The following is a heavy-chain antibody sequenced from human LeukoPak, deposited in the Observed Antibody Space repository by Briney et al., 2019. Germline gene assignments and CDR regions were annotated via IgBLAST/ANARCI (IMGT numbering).Heavy chain of an antibody. D-gene: IGHD5-18*01. Sequence: PSETLSLTCTVSGGSISSSSYYWGWIRQPPGKGLEWIGSIYHSGSTYYNPSLKSRVTISVDTSKNQFSLKLSSVTAADTAVYYCARDSSYSYGYNWFDPWGQGTLVTVSS. CDR1: GGSISSSSYY. CDR2: IYHSGST. V-gene: IGHV4-39*07. CDR3: ARDSSYSYGYNWFDP. J-gene: IGHJ5*02.